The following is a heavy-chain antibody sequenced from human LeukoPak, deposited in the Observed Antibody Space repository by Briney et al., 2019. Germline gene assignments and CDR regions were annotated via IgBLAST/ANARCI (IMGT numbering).Heavy chain of an antibody. J-gene: IGHJ4*02. D-gene: IGHD1-26*01. Sequence: SETLSLTCTVSGGSTSSYYWSWIRQPPGKGLEWIGYIYYSGSTNYNPSLKSRVTISVDTSKNQFSLKLSSVTAADTAVYYCATLKRGGGSYYFDYWGQGTLVTVSS. V-gene: IGHV4-59*01. CDR3: ATLKRGGGSYYFDY. CDR2: IYYSGST. CDR1: GGSTSSYY.